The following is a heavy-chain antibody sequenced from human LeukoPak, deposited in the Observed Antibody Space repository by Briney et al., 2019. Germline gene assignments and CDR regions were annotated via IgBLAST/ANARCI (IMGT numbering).Heavy chain of an antibody. J-gene: IGHJ6*02. CDR2: NYYSGNT. CDR1: GGSISSGDYY. D-gene: IGHD3-22*01. Sequence: SETLSLTCTVSGGSISSGDYYWTWIPQPPGKGLEWIEYNYYSGNTHYNPSLKSRVSISVDTAKNQFSLNLSSVTAADTAVYYCARDQNKYDSSGYYYYQYGMDVWGQGTTVTVSS. V-gene: IGHV4-30-4*01. CDR3: ARDQNKYDSSGYYYYQYGMDV.